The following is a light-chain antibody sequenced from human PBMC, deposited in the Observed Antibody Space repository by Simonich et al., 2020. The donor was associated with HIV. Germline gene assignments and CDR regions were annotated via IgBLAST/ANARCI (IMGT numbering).Light chain of an antibody. Sequence: EIVMTQSPATLSVSPGERATLSCRASPSVSRKLAWYQQRLCQAPRLLIYGASTSATGIPARFSGRGSGSEFTLTISSLQSEDVAVYYCQQYNNWPPLTFGGGTKVEMK. V-gene: IGKV3-15*01. CDR3: QQYNNWPPLT. CDR1: PSVSRK. J-gene: IGKJ4*01. CDR2: GAS.